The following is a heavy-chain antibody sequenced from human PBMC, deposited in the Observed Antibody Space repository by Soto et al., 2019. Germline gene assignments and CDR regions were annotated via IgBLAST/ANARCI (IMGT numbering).Heavy chain of an antibody. CDR1: GFTFSSYA. Sequence: PGGSLRLSCAASGFTFSSYAMSWVRQAPGKGLEWVSAISGSGGSTYYADSVKGRFTISRDNSKNTLYLQMNSLRAEDTAVYYCAKVPGIASWSGYYPFDYWGQGTLVTVSS. J-gene: IGHJ4*02. CDR3: AKVPGIASWSGYYPFDY. D-gene: IGHD3-3*01. CDR2: ISGSGGST. V-gene: IGHV3-23*01.